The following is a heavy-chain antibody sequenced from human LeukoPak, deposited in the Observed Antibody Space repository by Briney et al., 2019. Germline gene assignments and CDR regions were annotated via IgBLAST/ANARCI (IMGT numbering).Heavy chain of an antibody. Sequence: ASVKVSCKASGYTFTSYDINWVRQAAGQGLEWMGWMNPNSGNTGYAQKFQGRITMARNTSISTAYLELSSLTSEDTAVYFCARRYDSGSYHLPHWGQGTLVTVSS. CDR1: GYTFTSYD. V-gene: IGHV1-8*01. D-gene: IGHD3-10*01. CDR3: ARRYDSGSYHLPH. J-gene: IGHJ4*02. CDR2: MNPNSGNT.